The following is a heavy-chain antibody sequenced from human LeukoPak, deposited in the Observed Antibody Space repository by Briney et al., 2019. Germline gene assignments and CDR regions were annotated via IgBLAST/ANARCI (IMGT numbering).Heavy chain of an antibody. CDR3: ARTGYCSSTSCYTASRPYYYYYMDV. CDR2: FYYSGST. J-gene: IGHJ6*03. V-gene: IGHV4-59*01. D-gene: IGHD2-2*02. CDR1: GGSISSYY. Sequence: SETLSLSWAVAGGSISSYYWSWIRQPPGEGLGWSGYFYYSGSTNYNPSLKSRVTISVDTSKNQFSLKLSSVTAADTAVYYCARTGYCSSTSCYTASRPYYYYYMDVWGKGTTVTVSS.